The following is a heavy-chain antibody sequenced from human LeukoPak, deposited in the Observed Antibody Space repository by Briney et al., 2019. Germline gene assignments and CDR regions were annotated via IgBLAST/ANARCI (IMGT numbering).Heavy chain of an antibody. D-gene: IGHD1-14*01. CDR1: GFTFSNYG. CDR2: ISEDGINK. CDR3: AKDRETTASGTFDY. Sequence: GGSLRLSCAASGFTFSNYGMHCVRQAPGKGLEWVAGISEDGINKYYADSVKGRFTISRDNSNNTLFLQMNSLRAEDTAVYYCAKDRETTASGTFDYWGQGALVTVSS. V-gene: IGHV3-30*18. J-gene: IGHJ4*02.